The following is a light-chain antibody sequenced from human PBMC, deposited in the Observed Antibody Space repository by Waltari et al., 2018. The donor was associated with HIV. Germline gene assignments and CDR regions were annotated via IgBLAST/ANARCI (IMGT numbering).Light chain of an antibody. CDR1: QNVGNC. CDR3: QQYNKFPIT. Sequence: DVQMTQSPSTLSASIGDRVPITCRASQNVGNCLAWYQQKPGKAPSLLISKASTLQIGVPTNFSGSGSGTHFTLTISGLRPDDFATYYCQQYNKFPITFGQGTKL. V-gene: IGKV1-5*03. J-gene: IGKJ2*01. CDR2: KAS.